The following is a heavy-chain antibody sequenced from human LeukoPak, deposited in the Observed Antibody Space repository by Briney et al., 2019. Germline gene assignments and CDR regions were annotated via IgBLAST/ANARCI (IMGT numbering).Heavy chain of an antibody. CDR2: LYTDGST. Sequence: GGSLRLSCAASGLIVSNNYMNWVRQAPGKGLEWVAVLYTDGSTYYADSVKGRFTISRDIPKNMINIHMNSLGAEDTAVYYCTRDMSGDGQLESWGQGTQATVSS. D-gene: IGHD4-17*01. J-gene: IGHJ4*02. V-gene: IGHV3-53*01. CDR1: GLIVSNNY. CDR3: TRDMSGDGQLES.